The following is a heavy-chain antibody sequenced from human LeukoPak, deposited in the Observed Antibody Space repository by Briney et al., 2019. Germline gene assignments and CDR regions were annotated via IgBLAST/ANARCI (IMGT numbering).Heavy chain of an antibody. D-gene: IGHD1-26*01. Sequence: GGSLRLSCTASGFTFGDYAMSWFRQAPGKGLEWVGFIRSKAYGGTTEYAASVKGRFTISRDDSKSIAYLQMNSLKTEDTAVYYCTRDLRRWEPKYYFDYWGQGTLVTVSS. CDR1: GFTFGDYA. CDR2: IRSKAYGGTT. V-gene: IGHV3-49*03. J-gene: IGHJ4*02. CDR3: TRDLRRWEPKYYFDY.